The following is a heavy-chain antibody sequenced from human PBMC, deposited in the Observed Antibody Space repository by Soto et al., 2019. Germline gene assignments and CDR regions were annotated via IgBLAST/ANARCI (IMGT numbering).Heavy chain of an antibody. V-gene: IGHV5-51*01. D-gene: IGHD6-6*01. CDR1: GYNFNTYW. CDR3: ARRSSSGYYYYGMDV. J-gene: IGHJ6*02. CDR2: IYPGDSDT. Sequence: PGESLKISCQGSGYNFNTYWIAWVRQMPGKGLEWVGIIYPGDSDTRYSPSFQGQVTISADKSISTAYLQWSSLKASDTAMYYCARRSSSGYYYYGMDVWGQGTTVTVSS.